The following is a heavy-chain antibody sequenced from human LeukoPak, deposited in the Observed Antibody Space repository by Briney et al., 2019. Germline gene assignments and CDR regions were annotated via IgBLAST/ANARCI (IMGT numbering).Heavy chain of an antibody. V-gene: IGHV3-11*04. Sequence: SVGSLRLSCTASGFTFSDYYMSWIRQAPGKGLEWISYITSSGTTKYYADSVRGRFTISRDNAKNSLYLQMNSLRAEDTAVYYCAELGITMIGGVWGKGTTVTISS. D-gene: IGHD3-10*02. CDR3: AELGITMIGGV. J-gene: IGHJ6*04. CDR1: GFTFSDYY. CDR2: ITSSGTTK.